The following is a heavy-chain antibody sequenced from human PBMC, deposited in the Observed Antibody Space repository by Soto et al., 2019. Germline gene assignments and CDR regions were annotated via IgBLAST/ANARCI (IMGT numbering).Heavy chain of an antibody. CDR1: GFTFSSYA. CDR2: ISGSGGST. D-gene: IGHD3-10*01. Sequence: EVQLLESGGGLVQPGGSLRLSCAASGFTFSSYAMTWVRQAPGKGLKWVSSISGSGGSTYYADSVKGRFTISRDNSKNTLYLQMNSLRAEDTAEYYCAKEMDGSVFDYWGQGTLVTVSS. J-gene: IGHJ4*02. V-gene: IGHV3-23*01. CDR3: AKEMDGSVFDY.